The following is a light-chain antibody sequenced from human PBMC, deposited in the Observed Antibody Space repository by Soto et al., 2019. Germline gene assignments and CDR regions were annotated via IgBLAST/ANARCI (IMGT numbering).Light chain of an antibody. CDR2: SAS. CDR1: QGIRTE. CDR3: LQDYNYPRT. Sequence: ALQMTQSPSSLSASVGDRVTITCRASQGIRTELSWYQQKPGKAPNLLIYSASTVQTGVPSRFGGSGSGTDVTLTISSLQPEDFATYYCLQDYNYPRTFGGGTKVEIK. V-gene: IGKV1-6*01. J-gene: IGKJ4*01.